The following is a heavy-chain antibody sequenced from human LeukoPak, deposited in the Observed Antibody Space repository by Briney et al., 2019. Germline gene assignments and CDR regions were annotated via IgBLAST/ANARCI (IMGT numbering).Heavy chain of an antibody. J-gene: IGHJ6*02. CDR2: INAGNGNT. Sequence: GASVKVSCKASGYTFTSYAMHWVRQAPGQRLELMGWINAGNGNTKYSQKFQGRVTITRDTSASTAYMELSSLRSEDTAVYYCARSSSWYEYYYGMDVWGQGTTVTVSS. CDR3: ARSSSWYEYYYGMDV. D-gene: IGHD6-13*01. CDR1: GYTFTSYA. V-gene: IGHV1-3*01.